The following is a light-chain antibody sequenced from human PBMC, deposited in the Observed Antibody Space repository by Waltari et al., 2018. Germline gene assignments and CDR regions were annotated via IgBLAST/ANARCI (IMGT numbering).Light chain of an antibody. CDR1: RSVTNM. Sequence: GVTLSCRASRSVTNMLAWYQQKPGQAPRLLMYDASTRAAGIPARFSGSESGTEFTLTINSLQSEDFAVYFCQQYYNWPLTFGPGTKVDIK. CDR3: QQYYNWPLT. V-gene: IGKV3-15*01. CDR2: DAS. J-gene: IGKJ3*01.